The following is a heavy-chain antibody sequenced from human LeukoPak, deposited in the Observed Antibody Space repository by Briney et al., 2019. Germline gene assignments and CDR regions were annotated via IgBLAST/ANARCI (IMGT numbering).Heavy chain of an antibody. CDR2: IIPLFGTT. CDR1: GGTFSSYA. D-gene: IGHD3-22*01. CDR3: ARDGSSGYYPLDY. J-gene: IGHJ4*02. V-gene: IGHV1-69*13. Sequence: SVKVSCKASGGTFSSYAISWVRQAPGQGLEWMGGIIPLFGTTNYAQKFQDRVTITADESTTTAYMELSRLRSDDTAVYYCARDGSSGYYPLDYWGQGTLVTVSS.